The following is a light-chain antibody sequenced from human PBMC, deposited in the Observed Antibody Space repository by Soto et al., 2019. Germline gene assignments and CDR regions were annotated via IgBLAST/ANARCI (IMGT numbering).Light chain of an antibody. Sequence: QPVLTQSPSASASLGASVKLTCTLSSGHNNYAIAWHQQQPEKGPRYLMKLDSDGGHTKADGIPDRFSGSSSGAERYLTISGLQSEDEADYYCQTWGADFQVFGTGTKVTVL. CDR3: QTWGADFQV. CDR2: LDSDGGH. CDR1: SGHNNYA. J-gene: IGLJ1*01. V-gene: IGLV4-69*01.